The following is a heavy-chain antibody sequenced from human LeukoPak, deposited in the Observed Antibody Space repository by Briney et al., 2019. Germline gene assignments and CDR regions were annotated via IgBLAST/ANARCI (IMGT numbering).Heavy chain of an antibody. Sequence: ASVKVSCTASGYTFTGYYIHWVRQAPGQGLEWMGWINPNSGGINYIQKFQGWVTMTRDTSISTAYMELSRLTSDDTAVYYCAREGLRGATIKNSLDIWGQGTMVTVSS. V-gene: IGHV1-2*04. CDR3: AREGLRGATIKNSLDI. J-gene: IGHJ3*02. D-gene: IGHD1-26*01. CDR2: INPNSGGI. CDR1: GYTFTGYY.